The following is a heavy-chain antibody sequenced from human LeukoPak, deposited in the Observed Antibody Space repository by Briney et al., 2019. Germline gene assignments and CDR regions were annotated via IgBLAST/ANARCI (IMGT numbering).Heavy chain of an antibody. CDR2: ISGSGGST. J-gene: IGHJ4*02. Sequence: GGSLRLSCAASGFTFRSYAMSWVGQAPGKGVEGVSGISGSGGSTYYADSVKGRFTISRDNSKNTLYLQMNSLRAEDTAVYYCAKAMVLGVIIEEFDYWGQGTLVTVSS. CDR1: GFTFRSYA. V-gene: IGHV3-23*01. CDR3: AKAMVLGVIIEEFDY. D-gene: IGHD3-10*01.